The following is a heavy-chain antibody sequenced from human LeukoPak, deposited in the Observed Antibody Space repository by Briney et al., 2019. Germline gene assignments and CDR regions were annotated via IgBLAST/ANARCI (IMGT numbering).Heavy chain of an antibody. D-gene: IGHD3-22*01. V-gene: IGHV3-23*01. J-gene: IGHJ4*02. Sequence: GGSLRLSCAASGFTFSSYAMSWVRQAPGKGLEWVSIISGGGGSTYYADSVKGRFTISRDDSKNTLYLQMNSLRAEDTAVYYCAKSDRGDSSGYCHYWGQGALVTVSS. CDR3: AKSDRGDSSGYCHY. CDR1: GFTFSSYA. CDR2: ISGGGGST.